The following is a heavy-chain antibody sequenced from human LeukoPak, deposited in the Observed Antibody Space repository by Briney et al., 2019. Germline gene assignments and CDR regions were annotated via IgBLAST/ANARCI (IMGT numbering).Heavy chain of an antibody. CDR2: INHSGST. CDR1: GGSFSGYY. Sequence: KPSETLSLTCAVYGGSFSGYYWSWIRQPPGKGLEWIGEINHSGSTNYNPSLKSRVTISVDTSKNQFSLKLSSVTAADTAVYYCARGFDWLLSSYFDYWGQGTLVTVSS. V-gene: IGHV4-34*01. CDR3: ARGFDWLLSSYFDY. D-gene: IGHD3-9*01. J-gene: IGHJ4*02.